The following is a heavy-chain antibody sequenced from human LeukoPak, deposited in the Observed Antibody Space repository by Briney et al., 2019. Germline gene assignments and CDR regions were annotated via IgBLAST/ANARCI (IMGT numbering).Heavy chain of an antibody. CDR2: IWYDGSNK. V-gene: IGHV3-33*01. CDR1: GFTFSSYG. CDR3: ARDIGSGWYNYFDY. D-gene: IGHD6-19*01. Sequence: GRSLRLSCAASGFTFSSYGMHWVRQAPGKGLEWVAVIWYDGSNKYYADSVKGRFTISRDNSKNTLYLQMNSLRAEDTAVYYCARDIGSGWYNYFDYWGQGTLVTVSS. J-gene: IGHJ4*02.